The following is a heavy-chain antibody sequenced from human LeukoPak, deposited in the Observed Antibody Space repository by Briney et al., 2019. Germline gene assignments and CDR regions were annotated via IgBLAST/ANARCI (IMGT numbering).Heavy chain of an antibody. CDR1: GFTLSSYS. D-gene: IGHD3-22*01. CDR3: ARAGGYYYDSSGWLLDAFDI. CDR2: ISSSSSYI. Sequence: GGSLRLSCAASGFTLSSYSMNWVRQAPGKGLEWVSSISSSSSYIYYADSVKGRFTISRDNAKNSLYLQMNSLRAEDTAVYYCARAGGYYYDSSGWLLDAFDIWGQGTMVTVSS. V-gene: IGHV3-21*01. J-gene: IGHJ3*02.